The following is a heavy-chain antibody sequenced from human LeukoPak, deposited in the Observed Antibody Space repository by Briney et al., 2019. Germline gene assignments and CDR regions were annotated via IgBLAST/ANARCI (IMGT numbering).Heavy chain of an antibody. CDR1: GYIFINHG. J-gene: IGHJ4*02. CDR2: ISAYNGNT. D-gene: IGHD3-16*01. Sequence: ASVTVSCKASGYIFINHGIAWVRQAPGQGREYMGWISAYNGNTDYAQNLQGRVTTTTDTSTTTAYMELRSLTSDDTAVYYCARWGPSPSDYWGQGTLVTVSA. CDR3: ARWGPSPSDY. V-gene: IGHV1-18*01.